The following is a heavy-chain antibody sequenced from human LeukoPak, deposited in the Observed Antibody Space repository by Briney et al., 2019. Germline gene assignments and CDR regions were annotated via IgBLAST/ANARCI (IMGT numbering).Heavy chain of an antibody. Sequence: SETLSLTCTVSGGSISSYYWSWIRQPPGKGLEWIGYIYYSGSTNYNPSLKSRVTISVDTSKNQFSLKLSSVTAADTAVYYCARGRVTRLGFGYWGQGTLVTVSS. CDR1: GGSISSYY. V-gene: IGHV4-59*01. J-gene: IGHJ4*02. D-gene: IGHD3-10*02. CDR2: IYYSGST. CDR3: ARGRVTRLGFGY.